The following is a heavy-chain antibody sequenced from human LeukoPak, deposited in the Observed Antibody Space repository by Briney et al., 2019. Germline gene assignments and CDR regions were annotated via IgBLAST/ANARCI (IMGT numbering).Heavy chain of an antibody. CDR2: INTDGSTT. V-gene: IGHV3-74*01. CDR3: GSPEHHYGSSGMAIGY. Sequence: PGGSLRLSCAASGFTFSSYWMHWVRQAPGKGPVWVSCINTDGSTTRYADSVKGRFTISRDNVKNTLYLQMNSLSAEDTAVYYCGSPEHHYGSSGMAIGYWGQGTLVTVSS. D-gene: IGHD3-22*01. J-gene: IGHJ4*02. CDR1: GFTFSSYW.